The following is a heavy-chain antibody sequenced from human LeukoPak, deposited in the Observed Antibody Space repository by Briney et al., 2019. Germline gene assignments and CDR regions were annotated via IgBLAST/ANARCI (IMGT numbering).Heavy chain of an antibody. CDR1: GFTFSVSV. V-gene: IGHV3-73*01. Sequence: GGSLRLSCAASGFTFSVSVIHWVRQASGKGLEWVGHIRTKPYNYATEYAASVKGRFTISRDNSKNTLYLQMNSLRAEDTAVYYCVNGSGSFDYWGQGTLVTVSS. J-gene: IGHJ4*02. CDR2: IRTKPYNYAT. D-gene: IGHD3-10*01. CDR3: VNGSGSFDY.